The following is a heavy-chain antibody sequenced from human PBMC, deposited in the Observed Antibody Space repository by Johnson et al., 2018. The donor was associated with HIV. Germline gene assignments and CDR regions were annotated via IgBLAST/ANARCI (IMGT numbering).Heavy chain of an antibody. V-gene: IGHV3-23*04. CDR2: ISGSAGIT. D-gene: IGHD3-3*01. CDR1: GFTFSSYA. J-gene: IGHJ3*02. CDR3: ALTESRFLEWLFRAFDI. Sequence: EQLVESGGGVVQPGRSLRLSCAASGFTFSSYAMSWVRQAPGKGLAWVSAISGSAGITYYADSVEGRFTISRDNSRNTLYLQMNSLRADDTAIYYCALTESRFLEWLFRAFDIWGQGTMVTVSS.